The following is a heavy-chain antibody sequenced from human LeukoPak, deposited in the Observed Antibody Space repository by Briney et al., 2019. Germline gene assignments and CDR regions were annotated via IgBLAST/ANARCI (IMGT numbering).Heavy chain of an antibody. CDR3: ARTGITVAPPFDY. V-gene: IGHV3-21*01. D-gene: IGHD4-23*01. J-gene: IGHJ4*02. CDR1: GFTFSSYG. Sequence: GGSLRLSCAASGFTFSSYGMSWVRQAPGEGLEWVSSISSSSSYIYYADSVKGRFTISRDNAKNSLYLQMTSLRAEDTAVYYCARTGITVAPPFDYWGQGTLVTVSS. CDR2: ISSSSSYI.